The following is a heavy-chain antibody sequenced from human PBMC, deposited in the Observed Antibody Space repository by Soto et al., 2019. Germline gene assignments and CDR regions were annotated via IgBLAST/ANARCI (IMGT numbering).Heavy chain of an antibody. CDR3: TTGGRITGTVYYYGMDV. CDR1: GFTFSNAW. CDR2: IKSKTDGGTT. J-gene: IGHJ6*02. V-gene: IGHV3-15*01. Sequence: GGSLRLSCAASGFTFSNAWMSWVRQAPGKGLEWVGRIKSKTDGGTTDYAAPVKGRFTISRDDSKNTLYLQMNSLKTEDTAVYYCTTGGRITGTVYYYGMDVWGQGTTVTVSS. D-gene: IGHD1-20*01.